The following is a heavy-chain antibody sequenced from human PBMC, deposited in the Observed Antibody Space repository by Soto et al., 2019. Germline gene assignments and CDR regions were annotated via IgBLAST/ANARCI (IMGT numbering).Heavy chain of an antibody. J-gene: IGHJ4*02. V-gene: IGHV3-72*01. Sequence: PGGSLRLSCAASGFTFSDRYMDWVRQAPGKGLEWVGRITDKASSYTTEYAASAKGRFTISRDDSKNSLFLQMNSLKTEDTAVYYCISGYDDYWGQGTLVTVSS. CDR3: ISGYDDY. CDR2: ITDKASSYTT. D-gene: IGHD5-12*01. CDR1: GFTFSDRY.